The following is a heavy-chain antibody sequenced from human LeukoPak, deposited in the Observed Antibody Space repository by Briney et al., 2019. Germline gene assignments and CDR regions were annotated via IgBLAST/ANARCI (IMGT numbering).Heavy chain of an antibody. V-gene: IGHV4-4*07. CDR2: IYTSGST. CDR3: ARGWYLAARPRQKNWFDP. J-gene: IGHJ5*02. Sequence: SETLSLTCTVSGGPISSYYWSWIRQPAGKGLEWIGAIYTSGSTNYNPSLKSRVTMSVDTSKNQFSLKLSSVTAADTAVYYCARGWYLAARPRQKNWFDPWGQGTLVTVSS. CDR1: GGPISSYY. D-gene: IGHD6-6*01.